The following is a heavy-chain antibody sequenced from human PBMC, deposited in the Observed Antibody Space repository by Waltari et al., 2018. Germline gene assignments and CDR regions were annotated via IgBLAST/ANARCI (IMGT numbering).Heavy chain of an antibody. CDR3: ARDAMRDGDFDY. CDR2: IKEDGSDK. J-gene: IGHJ4*02. D-gene: IGHD3-3*01. CDR1: GFTFNNYW. Sequence: EVQLVASGGGLVQPGGSLRLSCDASGFTFNNYWISWVRQAPGKGLEWVANIKEDGSDKHYVESVKGRFTISRDNAKNSLYLQMNSLRAEDTAVYYCARDAMRDGDFDYWGQGALVTVSS. V-gene: IGHV3-7*01.